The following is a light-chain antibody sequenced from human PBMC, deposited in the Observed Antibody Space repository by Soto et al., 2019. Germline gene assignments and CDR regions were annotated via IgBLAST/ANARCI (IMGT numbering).Light chain of an antibody. CDR1: ISDVGGYNY. J-gene: IGLJ1*01. CDR2: EVN. V-gene: IGLV2-8*01. CDR3: SSYAGSSNV. Sequence: QSTLTQTPSASGSPGQSFAISCTGTISDVGGYNYVSWYQQHPGKAPKLMIYEVNKRPSGVPDRFSGSKSGNTASLTVSGLQAEDEAGYYCSSYAGSSNVFGTGTKVTVL.